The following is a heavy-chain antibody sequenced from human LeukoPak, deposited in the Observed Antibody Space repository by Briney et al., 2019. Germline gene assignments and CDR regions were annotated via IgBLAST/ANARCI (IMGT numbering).Heavy chain of an antibody. CDR3: AKVIWFGELFFDY. J-gene: IGHJ4*02. V-gene: IGHV3-23*01. CDR2: ISASGGST. CDR1: GFTFTDHY. D-gene: IGHD3-10*01. Sequence: PGGSLRLSCAASGFTFTDHYMSWIRQAPGKGLEWVSAISASGGSTYYADSVKGRFTISRDNSKNTLYLQMNSLRAEDTAVYYCAKVIWFGELFFDYWGQGTLVTVSS.